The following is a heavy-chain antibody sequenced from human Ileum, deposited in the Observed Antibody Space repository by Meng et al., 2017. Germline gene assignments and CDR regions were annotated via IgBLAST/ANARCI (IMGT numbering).Heavy chain of an antibody. V-gene: IGHV4-61*01. CDR3: TYRLAVSPQDWYFDV. Sequence: VQLQEVGPGLVRPSETLSLTCSVSGGSVSSGSYYWSWIRQSPGKGLEWIGYIYHTGSAHYKSSLWSRVTMSIDTSKNQFSLELKSVTTADTAMYYCTYRLAVSPQDWYFDVWGRGTLVTVSS. D-gene: IGHD6-19*01. J-gene: IGHJ2*01. CDR1: GGSVSSGSYY. CDR2: IYHTGSA.